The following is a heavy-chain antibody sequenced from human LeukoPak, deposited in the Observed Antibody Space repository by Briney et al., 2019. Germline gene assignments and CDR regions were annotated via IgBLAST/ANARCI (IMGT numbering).Heavy chain of an antibody. V-gene: IGHV1-18*01. CDR3: ARVPLLYDFWSGYYFDY. D-gene: IGHD3-3*01. Sequence: ASVKVSCKASGYTFTSHGITWVRQAPGQGLEWMGSIGVYNGNTNYAQKVQARVTMTTDTSTSTAYMELRSLTSDDTAVYYCARVPLLYDFWSGYYFDYWGQGTLVTVSS. J-gene: IGHJ4*02. CDR2: IGVYNGNT. CDR1: GYTFTSHG.